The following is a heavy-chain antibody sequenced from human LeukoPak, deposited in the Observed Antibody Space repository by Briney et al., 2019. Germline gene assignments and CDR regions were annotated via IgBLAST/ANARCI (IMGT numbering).Heavy chain of an antibody. CDR3: ARVDYGDYPALDY. D-gene: IGHD4-17*01. J-gene: IGHJ4*02. CDR1: GFTFSSYA. CDR2: IYSGGST. V-gene: IGHV3-53*01. Sequence: GGSLRLSCAASGFTFSSYAMSWVRQAPGKGLEWVSVIYSGGSTYYADSVKGRFTISRDNSKNTLYLQMNSLRAEDTAVYYCARVDYGDYPALDYWGQGTLVTVSS.